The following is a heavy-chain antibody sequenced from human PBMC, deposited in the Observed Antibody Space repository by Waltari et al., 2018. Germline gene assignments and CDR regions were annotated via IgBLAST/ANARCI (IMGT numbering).Heavy chain of an antibody. CDR2: IYYSGST. Sequence: QLQLQESGPGLVKPSETLSLTCTVSGGPISSSRYYWGRFRQPPGKGLEWIGSIYYSGSTYYNPSLKSRVTISVDTSKNQFSLKLSSVTAADTAVYYCARDYYGSGRTLDYWGQGTLVTVSS. CDR1: GGPISSSRYY. D-gene: IGHD3-10*01. V-gene: IGHV4-39*07. J-gene: IGHJ4*02. CDR3: ARDYYGSGRTLDY.